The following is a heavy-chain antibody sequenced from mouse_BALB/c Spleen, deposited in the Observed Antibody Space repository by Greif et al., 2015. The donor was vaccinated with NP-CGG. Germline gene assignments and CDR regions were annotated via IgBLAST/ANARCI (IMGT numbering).Heavy chain of an antibody. CDR2: INPSNGGT. J-gene: IGHJ2*01. D-gene: IGHD2-1*01. CDR3: TRSGGNYALDY. Sequence: QVQLKQSGAELVKPGASVKLSCKASGYTFTSYYMYWVKQRPGQGLEWIGEINPSNGGTNFNEKFKSKATLTVDKSSSTAYMQLSSLTSEDSAVYYCTRSGGNYALDYWGQGTTLTVSS. CDR1: GYTFTSYY. V-gene: IGHV1S81*02.